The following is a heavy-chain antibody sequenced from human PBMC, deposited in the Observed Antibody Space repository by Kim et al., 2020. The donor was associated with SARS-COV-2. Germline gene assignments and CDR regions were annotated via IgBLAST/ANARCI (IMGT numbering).Heavy chain of an antibody. D-gene: IGHD2-15*01. V-gene: IGHV4-31*03. CDR1: GGSVASGGYY. CDR3: ARATASGQGDS. J-gene: IGHJ5*02. Sequence: SETLSLTCSVSGGSVASGGYYWSWIRQHPGKGLEWVGYIYYSGRAYYNPSLKRRLSFSVDTSKNQFTLNLSSVTASDTAVYYCARATASGQGDSWGQGTLVTVSS. CDR2: IYYSGRA.